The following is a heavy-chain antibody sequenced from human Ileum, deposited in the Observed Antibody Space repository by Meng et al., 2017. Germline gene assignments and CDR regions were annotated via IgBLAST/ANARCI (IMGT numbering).Heavy chain of an antibody. D-gene: IGHD4-23*01. CDR2: IYHSGLV. CDR3: AANSGKKMHS. CDR1: GDSISTTNW. J-gene: IGHJ4*02. V-gene: IGHV4-4*02. Sequence: LHLQESGPGLVKPSGTLSLTCAVSGDSISTTNWWNWVRQPPGEGLEWIGEIYHSGLVNYNLSLKSRVTLSIDKSKNQFSLKLISVTAADTGVYYCAANSGKKMHSWGQGTLVTVSS.